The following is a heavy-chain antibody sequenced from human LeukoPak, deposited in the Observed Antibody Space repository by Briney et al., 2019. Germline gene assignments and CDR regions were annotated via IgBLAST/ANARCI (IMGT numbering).Heavy chain of an antibody. CDR2: MSSSTSYI. D-gene: IGHD4-17*01. V-gene: IGHV3-21*01. CDR1: GFTFSSYS. Sequence: GGSLRLSCAASGFTFSSYSMNWIRQAPGKGLEWVSSMSSSTSYIYYADSVKGRFTISKDNAKNSLYLQMNSLRAEDTAVYYCARAGGSTVSHSDYWGQGTLVTVSS. CDR3: ARAGGSTVSHSDY. J-gene: IGHJ4*02.